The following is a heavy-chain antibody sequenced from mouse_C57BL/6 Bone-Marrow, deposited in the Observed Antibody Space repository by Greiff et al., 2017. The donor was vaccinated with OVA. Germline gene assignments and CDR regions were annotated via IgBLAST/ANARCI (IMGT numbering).Heavy chain of an antibody. J-gene: IGHJ4*01. CDR3: ARVDYDVEDYSAMDY. CDR1: GYTFTSYG. D-gene: IGHD2-4*01. Sequence: VQLQQSGAELARPGASVKLSCKASGYTFTSYGISWVKQRTGQGLEWIGEIYPRSGNTYYNEKFKGKATLTADKSSSTAYMELRSLTSEDSAVYFCARVDYDVEDYSAMDYWGQGTSVTVSS. V-gene: IGHV1-81*01. CDR2: IYPRSGNT.